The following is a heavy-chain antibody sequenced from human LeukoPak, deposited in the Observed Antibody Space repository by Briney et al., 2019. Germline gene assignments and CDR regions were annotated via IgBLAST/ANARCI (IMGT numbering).Heavy chain of an antibody. J-gene: IGHJ4*02. Sequence: GSLRLSCAASGFTFSSYAMRWVRQAPGKGLEWVSAISGSGGSTYYADSVKGRFTISRDNSKNTLYLQMNSLRAEDTAVYYCAKDRMGYAYCLDNYYFDYWGQGTLVTVSS. D-gene: IGHD2-2*01. CDR2: ISGSGGST. V-gene: IGHV3-23*01. CDR1: GFTFSSYA. CDR3: AKDRMGYAYCLDNYYFDY.